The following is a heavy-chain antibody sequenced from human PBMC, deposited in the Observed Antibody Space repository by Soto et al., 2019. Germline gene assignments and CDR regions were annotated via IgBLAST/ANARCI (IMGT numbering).Heavy chain of an antibody. V-gene: IGHV3-53*01. J-gene: IGHJ3*01. CDR1: GMTVSGKKY. Sequence: GGSLRLSCAVVGMTVSGKKYVAWVRQAPGKGLEWVSGVYDADGKYYADSVKGRFTTSRDSSKTIVYLEMNDLGPEDTAKYYCATWLQREHAYDVWGQGTTVTVSS. CDR2: VYDADGK. D-gene: IGHD1-1*01. CDR3: ATWLQREHAYDV.